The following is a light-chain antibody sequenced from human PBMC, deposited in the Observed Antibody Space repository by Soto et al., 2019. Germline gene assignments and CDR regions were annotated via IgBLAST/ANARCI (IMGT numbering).Light chain of an antibody. Sequence: DVVRTQYPLSLPVTLGQPSSISCISNQILVHSDGIAYFSWFQQRPGRSPRRLIYKVSNRDSGVPARFSGSGSGTDFALKISRVEAEDVGVYYCMQGTHWPITFGQGTRLEI. J-gene: IGKJ5*01. CDR2: KVS. V-gene: IGKV2-30*02. CDR3: MQGTHWPIT. CDR1: QILVHSDGIAY.